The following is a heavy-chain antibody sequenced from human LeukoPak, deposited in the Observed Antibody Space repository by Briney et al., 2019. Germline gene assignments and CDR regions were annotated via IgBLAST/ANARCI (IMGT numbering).Heavy chain of an antibody. CDR1: GFTFSNFE. Sequence: QPGGSLRLSCAASGFTFSNFEMNWVRQAPGKGLEWISYISSRSNTIFYADSVKGRFTISRNNAKNSLYLQMNNLRAEDTAIYYCARDRDTTFLRAHYWGQGTLVTVSS. CDR2: ISSRSNTI. CDR3: ARDRDTTFLRAHY. J-gene: IGHJ4*02. V-gene: IGHV3-48*03. D-gene: IGHD1-1*01.